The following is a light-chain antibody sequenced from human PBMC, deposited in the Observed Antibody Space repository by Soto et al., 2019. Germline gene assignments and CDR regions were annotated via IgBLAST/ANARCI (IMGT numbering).Light chain of an antibody. Sequence: EIVFTQSPGTLSLSPGQRATLSCRASQSVISTYLAWYQQKPGQAPRLLIYGASNRATGITDRFTGSGSGTDFTLTISRLEPEDFAVYYCQQYGRSPLTFGGGTKVEIK. V-gene: IGKV3-20*01. CDR1: QSVISTY. CDR3: QQYGRSPLT. CDR2: GAS. J-gene: IGKJ4*01.